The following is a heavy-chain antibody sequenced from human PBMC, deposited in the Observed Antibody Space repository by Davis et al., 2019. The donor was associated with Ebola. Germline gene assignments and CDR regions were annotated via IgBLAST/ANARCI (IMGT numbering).Heavy chain of an antibody. Sequence: GESLKISCSASGFTFSSYTMHWVRQAPGKGLKYVSAISSNGGSTYYADSVKGRFTISRDNSKNTLYLQMSSLRAEDTAVYYCVKTQFLEWSYSMDVWGQGTTVTVSS. CDR3: VKTQFLEWSYSMDV. V-gene: IGHV3-64D*06. CDR1: GFTFSSYT. CDR2: ISSNGGST. J-gene: IGHJ6*02. D-gene: IGHD3-3*01.